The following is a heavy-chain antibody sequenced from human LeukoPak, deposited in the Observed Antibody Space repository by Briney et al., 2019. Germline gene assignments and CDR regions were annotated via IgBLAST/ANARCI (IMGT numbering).Heavy chain of an antibody. D-gene: IGHD6-19*01. CDR2: IHYSGST. J-gene: IGHJ4*02. CDR3: ARGTYSSAWYAY. CDR1: GGXISSYY. V-gene: IGHV4-59*07. Sequence: PSDTLSLTCTVSGGXISSYYCSWIRQPPGKGLEWSGYIHYSGSTSYNPSLKGRVTISVDTSKNQFSLKLSSLTAADTAVYYCARGTYSSAWYAYWGQGTLVTVSS.